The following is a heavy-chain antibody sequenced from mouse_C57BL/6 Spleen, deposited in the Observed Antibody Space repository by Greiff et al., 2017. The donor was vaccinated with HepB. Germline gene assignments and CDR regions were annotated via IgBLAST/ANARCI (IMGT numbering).Heavy chain of an antibody. CDR3: ARNYYGSYWYFDV. D-gene: IGHD1-1*01. Sequence: VKLMESGPGLVQPSQSLSITCTVSGFSLTSYGVHWVRQSPGKGLEWLGVIWSGGSTDYNAAFISRLSIRKDNSKSKVFFKMNSLQADDTAIYYCARNYYGSYWYFDVWGTGTTVTVSS. J-gene: IGHJ1*03. CDR1: GFSLTSYG. V-gene: IGHV2-2*01. CDR2: IWSGGST.